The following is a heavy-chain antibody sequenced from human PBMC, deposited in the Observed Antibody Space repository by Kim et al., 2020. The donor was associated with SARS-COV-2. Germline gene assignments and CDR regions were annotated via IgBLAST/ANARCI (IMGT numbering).Heavy chain of an antibody. V-gene: IGHV1-2*02. Sequence: SGATTLTQKFPGRVTMTRDTSVSTMYMELNNLRADDTAIYYCARDSPAAHYWGQGTLVTVSS. CDR2: SGAT. CDR3: ARDSPAAHY. J-gene: IGHJ4*02. D-gene: IGHD6-25*01.